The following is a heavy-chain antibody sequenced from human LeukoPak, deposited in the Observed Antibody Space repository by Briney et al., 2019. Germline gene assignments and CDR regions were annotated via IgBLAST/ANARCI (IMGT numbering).Heavy chain of an antibody. CDR3: ARDYYGSGSYYAPFDY. Sequence: ASVKVSCKASGYTFTGYYMHWVRRAPGQGLEWMGWINPNSGGTNYARKFQGRVTMTRDTSISTAYMELSRLRSDDTAVYYCARDYYGSGSYYAPFDYWGQGTLVTVSS. D-gene: IGHD3-10*01. V-gene: IGHV1-2*02. CDR2: INPNSGGT. CDR1: GYTFTGYY. J-gene: IGHJ4*02.